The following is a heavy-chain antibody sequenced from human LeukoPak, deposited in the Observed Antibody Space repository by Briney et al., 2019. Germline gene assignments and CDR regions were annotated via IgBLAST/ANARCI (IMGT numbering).Heavy chain of an antibody. CDR3: ARGLLEWLRLETYYFDY. CDR1: GFTFSSYS. J-gene: IGHJ4*02. CDR2: IKTDGSQK. V-gene: IGHV3-7*01. D-gene: IGHD3-3*01. Sequence: PGGSLRLSCAASGFTFSSYSMNWVRQAPGKGLEWVANIKTDGSQKYYVDSVKGRFDISRDNAKNSLYLQMNSLRVDDTATYYRARGLLEWLRLETYYFDYWGQGSQVTVSS.